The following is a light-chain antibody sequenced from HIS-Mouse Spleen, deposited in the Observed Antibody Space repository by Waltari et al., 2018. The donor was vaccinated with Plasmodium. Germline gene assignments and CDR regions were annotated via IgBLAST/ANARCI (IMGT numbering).Light chain of an antibody. J-gene: IGKJ5*01. CDR3: QQRSNWPPT. CDR2: DAS. V-gene: IGKV3-11*01. Sequence: EIVLTQSTATLSLSPGERATLSCRASQSVSSYLAWYQQKPGQAPRLLIYDASNRATGIPARFSGSASGTDFTLTISSLEPEDFAVYYCQQRSNWPPTFGQGTRLEIK. CDR1: QSVSSY.